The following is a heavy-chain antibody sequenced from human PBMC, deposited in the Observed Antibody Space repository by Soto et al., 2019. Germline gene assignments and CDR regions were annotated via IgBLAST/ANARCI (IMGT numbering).Heavy chain of an antibody. V-gene: IGHV3-23*01. D-gene: IGHD2-8*01. CDR2: ISGTGTTT. CDR1: GFTFSSYA. Sequence: GGSLRLSCAASGFTFSSYAMTWVRQAPGKGLEWVSTISGTGTTTYYADSVKGRFTISRDNSKNTLYLQMNSLRTEDTAVYYCVKEVYLLEFDYWGQGTLVTVS. CDR3: VKEVYLLEFDY. J-gene: IGHJ4*02.